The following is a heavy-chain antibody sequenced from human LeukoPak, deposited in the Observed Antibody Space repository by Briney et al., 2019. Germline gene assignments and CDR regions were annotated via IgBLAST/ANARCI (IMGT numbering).Heavy chain of an antibody. D-gene: IGHD4-17*01. J-gene: IGHJ1*01. CDR1: GFIFSNYS. Sequence: SGGSLRLSCAASGFIFSNYSMAWVRQAPGKGLEWVSFISSSSSYIYYADSVKGRFTISRDNAKNSLYLQMNSLRTEDTALYYCAHTVTPRYFQFWGQGTLVTVSS. CDR2: ISSSSSYI. CDR3: AHTVTPRYFQF. V-gene: IGHV3-21*01.